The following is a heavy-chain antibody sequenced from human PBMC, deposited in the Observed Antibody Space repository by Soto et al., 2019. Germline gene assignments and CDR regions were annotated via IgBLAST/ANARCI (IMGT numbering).Heavy chain of an antibody. CDR1: GFTFSSYW. CDR2: IKQDGSEK. D-gene: IGHD2-15*01. V-gene: IGHV3-7*01. Sequence: PGGSLRLSCAASGFTFSSYWMSWVRQAPGKGLEWVANIKQDGSEKYYVDSVKGRFTISRDNAKNSLYLQMNSLRAEDTAVYYCARDICSGGSCCPFSNYWGQGTLVTVSS. J-gene: IGHJ4*02. CDR3: ARDICSGGSCCPFSNY.